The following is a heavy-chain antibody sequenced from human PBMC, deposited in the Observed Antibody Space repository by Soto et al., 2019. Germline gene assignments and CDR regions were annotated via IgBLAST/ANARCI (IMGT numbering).Heavy chain of an antibody. V-gene: IGHV2-5*02. Sequence: QITLKESGPTLVKPTQTLTLTYTFSGFSLDTFAVGVNWIRQPPGKPLEWLALIYWDDTKHYSSSLRNRLTITKDTSKNQVVLTMTNMDPVDTATYYCAHGSGWLSDQWGQGTLVTVSS. CDR3: AHGSGWLSDQ. CDR1: GFSLDTFAVG. CDR2: IYWDDTK. J-gene: IGHJ4*02. D-gene: IGHD6-19*01.